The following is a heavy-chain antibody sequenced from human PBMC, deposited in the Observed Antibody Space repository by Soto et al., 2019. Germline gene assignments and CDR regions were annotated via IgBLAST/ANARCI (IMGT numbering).Heavy chain of an antibody. J-gene: IGHJ5*02. D-gene: IGHD6-13*01. CDR1: GYTFTSYG. V-gene: IGHV1-3*01. Sequence: ASVKVSCKASGYTFTSYGIHWVRQAPGQRLEWMGWINAANGDTTYSPKFQGRVTITRDTSASTAYMELSSLRSEDTAVYYCVRRHVSATGIDWFDPWGQGTLVTVSS. CDR2: INAANGDT. CDR3: VRRHVSATGIDWFDP.